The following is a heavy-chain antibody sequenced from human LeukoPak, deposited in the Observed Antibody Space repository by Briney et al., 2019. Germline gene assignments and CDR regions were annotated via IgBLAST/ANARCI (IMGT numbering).Heavy chain of an antibody. CDR2: ISYDGSNK. D-gene: IGHD3-10*01. J-gene: IGHJ5*02. Sequence: GGSLRLSCAASGFTFSSYAMHWVRQAPGKGLEWVAVISYDGSNKYYADSVKGRFTISRDNSKNTLYLQMNSLRAEDTAVYYCASLLWFGELYSPWGREPWSPSPQ. V-gene: IGHV3-30-3*01. CDR1: GFTFSSYA. CDR3: ASLLWFGELYSP.